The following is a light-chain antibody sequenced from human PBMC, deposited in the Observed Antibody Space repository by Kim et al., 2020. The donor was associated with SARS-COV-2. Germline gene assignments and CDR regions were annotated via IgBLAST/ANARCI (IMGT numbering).Light chain of an antibody. CDR1: GSNIGSHT. V-gene: IGLV1-44*01. CDR2: SNN. J-gene: IGLJ3*02. Sequence: QSVLTQSPSASGTPGQRVTISCSGSGSNIGSHTVNWYQQFQGMAPKLLIYSNNQRPSAVPDRFSGSSSGTSASLAISGLQSEDEADYYCAIWDASLGAWVFGGGTQLTVL. CDR3: AIWDASLGAWV.